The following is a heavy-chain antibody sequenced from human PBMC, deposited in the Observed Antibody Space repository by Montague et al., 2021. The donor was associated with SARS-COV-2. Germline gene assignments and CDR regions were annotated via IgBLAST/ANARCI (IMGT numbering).Heavy chain of an antibody. Sequence: TLSLTCTVSGGSISSGGYYWSWIRQHPGKGLEWIGYIYYSGSTYYNPSLKSRVTLSVDTSKNQFSLKLSSVTAADTAVYYCARLTAGYCSGGSCYWGTGFDYWGQGTLVTASS. V-gene: IGHV4-31*03. CDR3: ARLTAGYCSGGSCYWGTGFDY. D-gene: IGHD2-15*01. CDR2: IYYSGST. CDR1: GGSISSGGYY. J-gene: IGHJ4*02.